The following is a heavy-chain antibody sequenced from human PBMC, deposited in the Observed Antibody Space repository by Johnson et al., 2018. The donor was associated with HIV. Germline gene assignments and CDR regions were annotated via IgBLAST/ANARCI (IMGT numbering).Heavy chain of an antibody. D-gene: IGHD4-23*01. CDR1: GFTVSRNY. CDR3: ARDGPNYYGGTSGGAFDI. Sequence: VQLVESGGGLVQPGGSLRLSCAASGFTVSRNYMSWVRQAPGKGLEWVSVIYSGGSTYYADSVKGRFTISRDNSKNTLYLQMNSLRAEDTAVYYCARDGPNYYGGTSGGAFDIWGQGTMVTVSS. J-gene: IGHJ3*02. CDR2: IYSGGST. V-gene: IGHV3-66*02.